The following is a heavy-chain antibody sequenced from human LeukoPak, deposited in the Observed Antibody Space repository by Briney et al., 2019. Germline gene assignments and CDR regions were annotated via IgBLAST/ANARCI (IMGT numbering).Heavy chain of an antibody. CDR3: ARSYSDFWSGNVRYLLGY. Sequence: SETLSLTCAVSGYSISSGYYWGWIRQPPGKGLEWIGSIYHSGSTYYNPSLKSRVTISVDTSKNQFSLKLSSVTAADTAVYYCARSYSDFWSGNVRYLLGYWGQGTLVTVSS. J-gene: IGHJ4*02. V-gene: IGHV4-38-2*01. CDR1: GYSISSGYY. CDR2: IYHSGST. D-gene: IGHD3-3*01.